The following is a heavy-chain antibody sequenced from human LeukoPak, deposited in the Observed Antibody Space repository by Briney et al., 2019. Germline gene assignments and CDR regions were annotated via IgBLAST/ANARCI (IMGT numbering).Heavy chain of an antibody. Sequence: ASVKVSCRASGYTFTGYYVHWVRQAPGQGLEWMGWINPNSGGTNYAQKFQGRVTMTRDTSISTAYMELSRLRSDDTAVYYCARGPGITMVRGVIGWFDPWGQGTLVTVSS. J-gene: IGHJ5*02. V-gene: IGHV1-2*02. CDR2: INPNSGGT. D-gene: IGHD3-10*01. CDR3: ARGPGITMVRGVIGWFDP. CDR1: GYTFTGYY.